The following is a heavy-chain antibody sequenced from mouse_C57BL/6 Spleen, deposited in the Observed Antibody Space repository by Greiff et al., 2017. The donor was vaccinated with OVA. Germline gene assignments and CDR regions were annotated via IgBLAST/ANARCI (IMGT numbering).Heavy chain of an antibody. V-gene: IGHV1-81*01. J-gene: IGHJ2*01. D-gene: IGHD6-1*01. Sequence: QVQLQQSGAELARPGASVKLSCKASGYTFTSYGISWVKQRTGQGLEWIGEIYPSSGNTYYNEKFKGKATLTADKSSSTAYMELRSLTSEDSAVYFCASCGPQELDYWGQGTTLTVSS. CDR2: IYPSSGNT. CDR3: ASCGPQELDY. CDR1: GYTFTSYG.